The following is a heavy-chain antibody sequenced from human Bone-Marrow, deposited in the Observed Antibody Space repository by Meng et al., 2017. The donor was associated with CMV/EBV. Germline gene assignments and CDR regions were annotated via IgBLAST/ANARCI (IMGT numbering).Heavy chain of an antibody. CDR2: ISGSGGST. J-gene: IGHJ6*02. CDR3: AKPPAIYCSSTSCRGNYYGMDV. Sequence: GGSLRLSCEASGFAFSAYSMHWVRQAPGKGLEWVSAISGSGGSTYYADSVKGRFTISRDNSKNTLYLQMNSLRAEDTAVYYCAKPPAIYCSSTSCRGNYYGMDVWGQGTTVTVSS. CDR1: GFAFSAYS. V-gene: IGHV3-23*01. D-gene: IGHD2-2*01.